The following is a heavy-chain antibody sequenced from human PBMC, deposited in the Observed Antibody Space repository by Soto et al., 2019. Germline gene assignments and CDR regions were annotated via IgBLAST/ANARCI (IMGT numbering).Heavy chain of an antibody. CDR2: IGPESGAT. J-gene: IGHJ4*02. CDR1: GYTFTGHY. D-gene: IGHD3-3*01. Sequence: ASVKVSCKASGYTFTGHYIHWVRQAPEQGPEWMGEIGPESGATRYAQRFQGRVTMTRDMSITTVSLNLDSVTAADTAVYFCARDFAYFDSWGQGTLVTVSS. V-gene: IGHV1-2*02. CDR3: ARDFAYFDS.